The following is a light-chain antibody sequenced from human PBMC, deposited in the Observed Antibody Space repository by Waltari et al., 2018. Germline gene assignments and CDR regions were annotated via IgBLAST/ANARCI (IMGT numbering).Light chain of an antibody. V-gene: IGLV3-21*02. Sequence: SYVLPQPPSVSVAPGQTATITCGGNNIGGKTVHWYQQKPGQAPVLVVYDDYYRPSGIPERFSGSNSGNTAALTISWVEAGDEADYYCQVWDSSSDRPVFGGGTKVFVL. CDR2: DDY. CDR1: NIGGKT. CDR3: QVWDSSSDRPV. J-gene: IGLJ3*02.